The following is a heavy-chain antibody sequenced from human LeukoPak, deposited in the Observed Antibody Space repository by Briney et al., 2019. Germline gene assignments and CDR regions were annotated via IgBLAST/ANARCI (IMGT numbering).Heavy chain of an antibody. CDR3: ARGRIVGATDFDY. D-gene: IGHD1-26*01. Sequence: QPGGSLRPSCAVSGFSFRSYWMSWVRHAPGKGLEWVAYIKYDGSEKYYVDSVEGRFTISRDNAKNSLYLQMNSLRAEDTAVYYCARGRIVGATDFDYWGQGTLVTVSS. CDR1: GFSFRSYW. V-gene: IGHV3-7*01. CDR2: IKYDGSEK. J-gene: IGHJ4*02.